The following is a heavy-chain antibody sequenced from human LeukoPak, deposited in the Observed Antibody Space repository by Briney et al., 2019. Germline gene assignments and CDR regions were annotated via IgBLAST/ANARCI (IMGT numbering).Heavy chain of an antibody. CDR3: ARDSSSWYYYYGMDV. V-gene: IGHV3-30-3*01. CDR2: ISYDGSNK. Sequence: GGSLRLSCAASGFTFSSYAMHWVRQAPGKGLEWVAVISYDGSNKYYADSVKGRFTISRDNAKNSLYLQMNSLRDEDTAVYYCARDSSSWYYYYGMDVWGQGTTVTVSS. D-gene: IGHD6-13*01. J-gene: IGHJ6*02. CDR1: GFTFSSYA.